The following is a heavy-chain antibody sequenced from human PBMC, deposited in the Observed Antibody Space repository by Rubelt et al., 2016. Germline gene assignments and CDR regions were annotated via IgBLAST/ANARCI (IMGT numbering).Heavy chain of an antibody. J-gene: IGHJ3*02. V-gene: IGHV4-61*01. CDR1: GGSISSSSYY. CDR3: ARDYGIGGATSDDAFDI. Sequence: QLQLQESGPGLVKPSETLSLTCTVSGGSISSSSYYWSWIRQPPGKGLEWIGYIYYSGSTNYNPSLKSRVTISVDTSKNQFSLKLSSVTAADTAVYYCARDYGIGGATSDDAFDIWGQGTMVTVSS. D-gene: IGHD1-26*01. CDR2: IYYSGST.